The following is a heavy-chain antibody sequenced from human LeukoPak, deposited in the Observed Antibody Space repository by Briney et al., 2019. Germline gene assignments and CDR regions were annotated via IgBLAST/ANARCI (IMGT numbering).Heavy chain of an antibody. CDR2: MNPNSGNT. D-gene: IGHD1-1*01. Sequence: GASVKVSCKASGYTFTSYDINWVRQATGQGLEWMGWMNPNSGNTGYAQKFQGRVTLTRDTSINTAYMELSSLTSEDTAVYYCARGLRELDYWGQGTLVTVSS. J-gene: IGHJ4*02. V-gene: IGHV1-8*01. CDR3: ARGLRELDY. CDR1: GYTFTSYD.